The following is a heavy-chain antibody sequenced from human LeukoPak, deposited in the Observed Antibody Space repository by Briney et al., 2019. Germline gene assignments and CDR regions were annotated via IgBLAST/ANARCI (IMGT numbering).Heavy chain of an antibody. J-gene: IGHJ6*03. Sequence: GGSLRLSCAASGFTFSSYYMSWVRQAPGKGLEWVANIKQDGSERYYADSVKGRFTISRDNAKNSLYLQMNSLRAEDTAVYYCARDYKLWFGKALGSYYMDVWGKGTTVTISS. CDR2: IKQDGSER. D-gene: IGHD3-10*01. CDR3: ARDYKLWFGKALGSYYMDV. CDR1: GFTFSSYY. V-gene: IGHV3-7*01.